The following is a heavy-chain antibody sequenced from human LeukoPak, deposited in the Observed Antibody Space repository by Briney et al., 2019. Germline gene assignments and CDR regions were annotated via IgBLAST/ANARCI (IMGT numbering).Heavy chain of an antibody. Sequence: GGSLRLSCAASGFTFSSYGMHWVRQAPGKGLEWVAFIRFDGSNTYYADSVKGRFTISRDNSKNTLYLQMNSLRAEDTAVYYCAKDSSVYHCDSRNLDYWGQGTLVTVSS. CDR3: AKDSSVYHCDSRNLDY. CDR2: IRFDGSNT. D-gene: IGHD3-22*01. J-gene: IGHJ4*02. V-gene: IGHV3-30*02. CDR1: GFTFSSYG.